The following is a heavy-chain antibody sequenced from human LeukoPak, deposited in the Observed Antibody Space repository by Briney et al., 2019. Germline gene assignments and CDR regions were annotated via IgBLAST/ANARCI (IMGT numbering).Heavy chain of an antibody. J-gene: IGHJ4*02. D-gene: IGHD6-13*01. Sequence: GGSLRLSCAASGFTFSSYSMNWVRQAPGKGLEWVANINQDGNEKYYVDSVKGRFTISRDNAKNSVYLQMNSLKTEDTAVYYCARDRVWTVLYWGQGTLVTVSS. CDR1: GFTFSSYS. CDR2: INQDGNEK. CDR3: ARDRVWTVLY. V-gene: IGHV3-7*01.